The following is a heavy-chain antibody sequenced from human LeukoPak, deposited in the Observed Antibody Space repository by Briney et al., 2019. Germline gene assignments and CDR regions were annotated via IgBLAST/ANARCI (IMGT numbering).Heavy chain of an antibody. CDR1: GFTFSNYN. D-gene: IGHD3-9*01. CDR3: ARSLILTGYCLDY. V-gene: IGHV3-48*01. CDR2: ISSSSGII. Sequence: AGGSLRLSCAASGFTFSNYNMNWVRQAPGKGLEWVSYISSSSGIIYYADSVKGRFTISRDNAKTSLSLQMHSLRAEDTAVYYCARSLILTGYCLDYWGQGTLVTVSS. J-gene: IGHJ4*02.